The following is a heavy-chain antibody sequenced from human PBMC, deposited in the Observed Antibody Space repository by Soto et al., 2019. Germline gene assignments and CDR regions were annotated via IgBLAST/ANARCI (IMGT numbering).Heavy chain of an antibody. D-gene: IGHD2-2*01. CDR2: SYHSGRT. CDR3: ARVVVVPAAYIDY. V-gene: IGHV4-4*02. J-gene: IGHJ4*02. CDR1: SGSISSSNW. Sequence: QVQLQESGPGLVKPSGTLSLTCAVSSGSISSSNWWSWLRQPPGKGLEWIGESYHSGRTNYNPSLKSRVTISVDKSKHQFSLELSSVTAADTAVYYCARVVVVPAAYIDYWGQGTLVTVSS.